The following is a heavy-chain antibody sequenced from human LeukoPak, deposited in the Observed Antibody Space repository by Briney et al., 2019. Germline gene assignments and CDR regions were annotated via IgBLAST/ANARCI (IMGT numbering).Heavy chain of an antibody. CDR1: GFTFSTSY. V-gene: IGHV3-48*01. CDR2: ITIGSTST. CDR3: ARDMGSSSRHSLEF. Sequence: GGSLRLSCAASGFTFSTSYMHWVRQAPGKGLEWVSYITIGSTSTQYADSVKGRFTISRDDAKNSLTLQMNSLRVEGTAVYYCARDMGSSSRHSLEFWGQGTLVTVSS. D-gene: IGHD6-6*01. J-gene: IGHJ4*02.